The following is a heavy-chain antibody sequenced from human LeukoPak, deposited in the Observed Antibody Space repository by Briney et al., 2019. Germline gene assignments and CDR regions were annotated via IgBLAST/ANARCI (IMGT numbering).Heavy chain of an antibody. CDR3: ASAYDSSGYYLGY. J-gene: IGHJ4*02. Sequence: SVKVSCKASGGTFSSYAISWVRQAPGQGLEWMGRIIPILGIANYAQKFQGRVTITADKSTSTAYMELSSLRSEDTAVYYCASAYDSSGYYLGYWGQGTLVTVSS. CDR2: IIPILGIA. CDR1: GGTFSSYA. V-gene: IGHV1-69*04. D-gene: IGHD3-22*01.